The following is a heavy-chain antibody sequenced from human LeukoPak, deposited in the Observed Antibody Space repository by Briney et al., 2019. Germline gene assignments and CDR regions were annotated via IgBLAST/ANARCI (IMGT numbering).Heavy chain of an antibody. V-gene: IGHV3-48*02. CDR2: ISTTGTTV. J-gene: IGHJ4*02. D-gene: IGHD6-19*01. CDR3: ARVRGSGWYFFDS. CDR1: GFTFSSHS. Sequence: GGSLGLSCAASGFTFSSHSMNWVRQAPGKGLEWVSHISTTGTTVYYADSMKGRFTISRDNAKNSLYLQMNSLRDEDTAVYYCARVRGSGWYFFDSWGQGTLVTVSS.